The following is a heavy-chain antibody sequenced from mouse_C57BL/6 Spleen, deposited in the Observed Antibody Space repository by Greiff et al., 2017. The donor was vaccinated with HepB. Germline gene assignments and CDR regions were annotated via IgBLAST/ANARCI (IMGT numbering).Heavy chain of an antibody. CDR1: GYTFTDYY. J-gene: IGHJ4*01. D-gene: IGHD2-5*01. CDR3: ASRKYSNYPYYAMDY. Sequence: VQLQQSGPELVKPGASVKISCKASGYTFTDYYMNWVKQSHGKSLEWIGDINPNNGGTSYNQKFKGKATLTVDKSSSTAYMELRSLTSEDSAVYYCASRKYSNYPYYAMDYWGQGTSVTVSS. V-gene: IGHV1-26*01. CDR2: INPNNGGT.